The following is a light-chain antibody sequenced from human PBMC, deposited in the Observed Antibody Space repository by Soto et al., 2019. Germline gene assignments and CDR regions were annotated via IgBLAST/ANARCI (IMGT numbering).Light chain of an antibody. CDR3: RSYTSRSTTYV. J-gene: IGLJ1*01. CDR1: SSDIGNYNY. CDR2: EVS. V-gene: IGLV2-14*01. Sequence: QSALTQPASVSGSPGQSITLSCTGTSSDIGNYNYVSWYQQHPGKAPKLIIYEVSDRPSGVSNRFSGSKSGNTASLTISGLQAEDEADYYCRSYTSRSTTYVFGTGTKLTVL.